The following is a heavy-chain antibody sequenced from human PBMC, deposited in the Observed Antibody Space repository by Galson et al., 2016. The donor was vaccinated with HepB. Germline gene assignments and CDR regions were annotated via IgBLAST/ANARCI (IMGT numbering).Heavy chain of an antibody. V-gene: IGHV3-48*02. CDR3: ARELVRSAFDL. D-gene: IGHD6-6*01. Sequence: SLRLSCAASGFAFSSSGINWVRQAPGKGLQWISYISTTIRTIYYADSVMGRFTISRDNAKNSVYLQMNSLSDDDTAVYYCARELVRSAFDLWGQGTMVTVSS. CDR2: ISTTIRTI. CDR1: GFAFSSSG. J-gene: IGHJ3*01.